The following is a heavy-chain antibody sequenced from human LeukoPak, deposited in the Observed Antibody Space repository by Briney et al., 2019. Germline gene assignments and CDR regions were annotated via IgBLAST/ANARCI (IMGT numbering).Heavy chain of an antibody. Sequence: GGSLRLSCAASGFTFSSYAMSWVRQAPGKGLEWVSAISGSGGSTYYADSVKGRFTISRDNSKNTLYLQMNSLRAEDTAVYYCARAYCSGGSCYPYYYYMDVWGKGTTVTISS. CDR2: ISGSGGST. CDR1: GFTFSSYA. J-gene: IGHJ6*03. V-gene: IGHV3-23*01. D-gene: IGHD2-15*01. CDR3: ARAYCSGGSCYPYYYYMDV.